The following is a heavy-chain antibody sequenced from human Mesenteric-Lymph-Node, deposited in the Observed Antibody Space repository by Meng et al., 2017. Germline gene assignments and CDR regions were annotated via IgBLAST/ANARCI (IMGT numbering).Heavy chain of an antibody. J-gene: IGHJ4*02. V-gene: IGHV4-4*02. CDR1: VVSISSNIR. D-gene: IGHD1-26*01. CDR3: ARGKQDAWELLAY. CDR2: IDDSGST. Sequence: GELKGSGPGVGKPSGTLSLTCGVSVVSISSNIRWTWVRQPPGKGLEWIGDIDDSGSTNYNPSLNSRISISLDKSKNHFSLKVNSVTAADTAVYYCARGKQDAWELLAYWGQGALVTVSS.